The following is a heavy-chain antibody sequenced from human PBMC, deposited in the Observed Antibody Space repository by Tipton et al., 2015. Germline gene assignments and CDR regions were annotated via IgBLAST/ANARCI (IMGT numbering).Heavy chain of an antibody. D-gene: IGHD3-10*01. J-gene: IGHJ4*02. V-gene: IGHV3-23*01. Sequence: GSLRLSCAASGFTFSNYAMSWVRQAPGKGLEWVSSISGRGDSTYYVDSVKGRFTISRDNSKNTLFLQMNSLTTEDTAVYYCAKEDYDASGCYYTYWGQGTLVTVSS. CDR2: ISGRGDST. CDR1: GFTFSNYA. CDR3: AKEDYDASGCYYTY.